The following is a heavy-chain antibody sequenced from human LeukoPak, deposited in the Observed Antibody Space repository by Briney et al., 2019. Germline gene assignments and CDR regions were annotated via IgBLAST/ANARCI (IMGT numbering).Heavy chain of an antibody. J-gene: IGHJ4*02. CDR3: AKARVTTGYYMQVDY. CDR2: ISASGTA. D-gene: IGHD3-9*01. Sequence: PGGSLRLSCAASGFTFSDHWMHWVRQAPGKGLEWVSVISASGTAHYADSMKGRFTISRDNSKNTVYLQLSSLRPEDTAVYYCAKARVTTGYYMQVDYWGQGTLVTVSS. CDR1: GFTFSDHW. V-gene: IGHV3-23*01.